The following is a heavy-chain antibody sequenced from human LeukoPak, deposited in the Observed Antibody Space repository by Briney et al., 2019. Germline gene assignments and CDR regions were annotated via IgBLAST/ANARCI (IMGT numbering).Heavy chain of an antibody. J-gene: IGHJ4*02. CDR1: GGSFSGYY. CDR3: VIQIWLQIH. CDR2: INHSGST. Sequence: ASETLSLTCAVYGGSFSGYYWSWLRQPPGKGLEWIGEINHSGSTNYNPSLKSRVTISVDTSKNQFSLNLSSVSAADTPVYYCVIQIWLQIHWGQGTLVTVSS. D-gene: IGHD5-24*01. V-gene: IGHV4-34*01.